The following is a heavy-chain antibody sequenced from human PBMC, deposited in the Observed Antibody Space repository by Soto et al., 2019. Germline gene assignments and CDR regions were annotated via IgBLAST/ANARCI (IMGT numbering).Heavy chain of an antibody. J-gene: IGHJ6*02. V-gene: IGHV4-61*01. CDR2: IYYSGST. CDR3: ARAPYSNAHYYYYGMDV. Sequence: SETLSLTCTVSGGSVSSGSYYWSWIRQPPGKGLEWIGYIYYSGSTNYNPSLKSRVTISVDTSKNQFSLKLSSVTAADTAVYYCARAPYSNAHYYYYGMDVWGQGTTVTLSS. CDR1: GGSVSSGSYY. D-gene: IGHD4-4*01.